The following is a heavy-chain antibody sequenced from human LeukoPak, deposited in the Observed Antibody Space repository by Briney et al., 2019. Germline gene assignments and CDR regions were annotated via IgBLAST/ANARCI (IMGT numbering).Heavy chain of an antibody. CDR3: ARGRRWELLPIDY. Sequence: SETLSLTCTVSGGSITSYYWSWIRQPPGKGLEWIGYIYYSGSTTYNPSLKSRVIISIDTSKNQFSLKLSSVTAADTAVYYCARGRRWELLPIDYWGQGTLVTVSS. J-gene: IGHJ4*02. D-gene: IGHD1-26*01. V-gene: IGHV4-59*01. CDR2: IYYSGST. CDR1: GGSITSYY.